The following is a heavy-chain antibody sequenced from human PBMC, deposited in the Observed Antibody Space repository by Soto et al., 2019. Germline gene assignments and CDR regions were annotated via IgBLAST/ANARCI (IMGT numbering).Heavy chain of an antibody. J-gene: IGHJ3*02. Sequence: PGGSLRLSCAASGFTFSSYGMHWVRQAPGKGLEWVAVISYDGSNKYYADSVKGRFTISRDNSKNTLYLQMNSLRAEDTAVYYCATTIVVVPAGGPAFDIWGQGTMVTVSS. V-gene: IGHV3-30*03. CDR2: ISYDGSNK. D-gene: IGHD3-22*01. CDR3: ATTIVVVPAGGPAFDI. CDR1: GFTFSSYG.